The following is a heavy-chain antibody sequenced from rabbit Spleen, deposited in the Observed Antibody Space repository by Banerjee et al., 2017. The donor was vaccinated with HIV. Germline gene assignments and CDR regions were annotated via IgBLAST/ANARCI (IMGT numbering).Heavy chain of an antibody. CDR1: GFDFSINYV. V-gene: IGHV1S45*01. Sequence: QEQLVESGGGLVQPEGSLTLTCTVSGFDFSINYVMRWVRQAPGKGLEWIASIYPTNGVSCYANWAKGRFNISKTSSATVTLQMTSLTAADTAPYFCASDIYGHGGFSLWGPGTLVTGS. CDR2: IYPTNGVS. CDR3: ASDIYGHGGFSL. D-gene: IGHD3-1*01. J-gene: IGHJ4*01.